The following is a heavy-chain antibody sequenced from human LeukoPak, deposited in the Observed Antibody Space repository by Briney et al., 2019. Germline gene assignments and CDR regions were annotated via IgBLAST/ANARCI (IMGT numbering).Heavy chain of an antibody. J-gene: IGHJ6*03. D-gene: IGHD3-10*01. CDR3: ARARRSGSLYYMDV. Sequence: SETLSLTWTVSGGSISSYYWSWIRQPPGKGLEWIGYIYYSGSTNYNPSLKSRVTISVDTSKNQFSLKLSSVTAADTAVYYCARARRSGSLYYMDVWGKGTTVTVSS. CDR2: IYYSGST. CDR1: GGSISSYY. V-gene: IGHV4-59*01.